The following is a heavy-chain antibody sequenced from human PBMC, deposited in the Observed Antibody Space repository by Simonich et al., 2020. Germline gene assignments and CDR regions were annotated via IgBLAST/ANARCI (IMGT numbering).Heavy chain of an antibody. Sequence: EVQLVESGGGLVKPAGSLRLSCAASGFTFSSYSMNWVRQAPGQGLVWVSSIISSSSYIYYADSVKGRFTISRDNAKNSLYLQMNSLRAEDTAGYYCARWIAVAGTGAYGMDVWGQGTTVTVSS. CDR3: ARWIAVAGTGAYGMDV. D-gene: IGHD6-19*01. CDR1: GFTFSSYS. J-gene: IGHJ6*02. CDR2: IISSSSYI. V-gene: IGHV3-21*01.